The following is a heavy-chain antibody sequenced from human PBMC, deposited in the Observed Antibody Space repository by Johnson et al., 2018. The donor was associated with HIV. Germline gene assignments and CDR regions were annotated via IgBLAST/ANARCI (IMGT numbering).Heavy chain of an antibody. CDR2: ISYDGSNK. D-gene: IGHD6-19*01. CDR3: ARVISGWYQANAFDI. CDR1: GFSFSNYA. V-gene: IGHV3-30*04. Sequence: QVQLVESGGGVVQPGRSLRLSCAASGFSFSNYAMHWVRQAPGKGLEWVAVISYDGSNKYYADSVKGRFTISRDNSKNTLYLQMNSLRAGDSAVYYCARVISGWYQANAFDIWGQGTMVTVSS. J-gene: IGHJ3*02.